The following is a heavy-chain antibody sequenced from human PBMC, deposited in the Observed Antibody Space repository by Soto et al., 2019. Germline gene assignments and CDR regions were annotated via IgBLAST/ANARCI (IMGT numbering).Heavy chain of an antibody. D-gene: IGHD4-17*01. V-gene: IGHV1-3*01. J-gene: IGHJ4*02. CDR3: ASHLYGDYVWGIY. CDR1: GYTFTSYA. Sequence: QVQLVQSGAEVKKPGASVKVSCKASGYTFTSYAMHWVRQAPGQRLEWMGWINAGNGNTKYSQKFQGRVTITRDTSASTAYMELTSLRSEDSSAYYCASHLYGDYVWGIYWGQGTLVTVSS. CDR2: INAGNGNT.